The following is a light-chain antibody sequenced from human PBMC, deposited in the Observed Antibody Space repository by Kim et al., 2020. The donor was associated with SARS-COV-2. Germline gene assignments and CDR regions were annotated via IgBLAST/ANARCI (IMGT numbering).Light chain of an antibody. J-gene: IGLJ2*01. CDR3: AAWDDSLSAVV. Sequence: GQRVTIYCSGRSSNIGSNYIYWYRMLTVTAPKLLIYRNNQRPSGVPDRFSGSKSGTSASLAISGLRSEDEADYYCAAWDDSLSAVVFGGGTQLTVL. CDR1: SSNIGSNY. V-gene: IGLV1-47*01. CDR2: RNN.